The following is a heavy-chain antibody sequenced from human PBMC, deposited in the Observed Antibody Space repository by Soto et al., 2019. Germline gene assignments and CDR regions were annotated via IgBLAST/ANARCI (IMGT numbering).Heavy chain of an antibody. CDR2: NNAGNGHT. D-gene: IGHD3-22*01. J-gene: IGHJ4*02. CDR3: ARSSGFYYVDY. CDR1: GYTFTSYA. Sequence: QVQLVQSGAEVKKPGASVKVSCKASGYTFTSYAMHWVRQAPGQSREWMGWNNAGNGHTKYSQKFQGRVTITRDTSASTAYMELTSLRYEDTAVYYCARSSGFYYVDYWGQGTLVTVSS. V-gene: IGHV1-3*01.